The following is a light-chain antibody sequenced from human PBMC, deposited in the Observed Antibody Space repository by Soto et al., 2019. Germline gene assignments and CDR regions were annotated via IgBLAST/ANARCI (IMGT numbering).Light chain of an antibody. CDR3: CSYARSGIL. Sequence: QSALTQPASVSGSPGQSITISCTGTSSDVGSYNLVSWYQQHPGKAPKLMIYEGSKRPSGVSNRFSGSKSGNTASLTISGLQAEDEADYYCCSYARSGILFGGGTKLTVL. V-gene: IGLV2-23*01. J-gene: IGLJ2*01. CDR1: SSDVGSYNL. CDR2: EGS.